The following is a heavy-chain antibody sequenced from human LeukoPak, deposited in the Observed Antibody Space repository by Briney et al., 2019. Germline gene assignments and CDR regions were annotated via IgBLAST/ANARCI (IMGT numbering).Heavy chain of an antibody. Sequence: PGGSLRLSCAVSGFTFSSYTMNWVRQAPGKGLEWVSSISSSSYIYYADSVKGRFTISRDNAKNSLYLQMNSLRAEDTAVYYCARDPTPYLNYDYVKGAFDIWGQGTMVTVSS. CDR3: ARDPTPYLNYDYVKGAFDI. CDR1: GFTFSSYT. V-gene: IGHV3-21*01. J-gene: IGHJ3*02. CDR2: ISSSSYI. D-gene: IGHD3-16*01.